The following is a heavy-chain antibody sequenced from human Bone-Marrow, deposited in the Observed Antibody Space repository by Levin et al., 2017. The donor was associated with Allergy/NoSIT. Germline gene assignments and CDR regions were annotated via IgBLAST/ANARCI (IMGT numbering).Heavy chain of an antibody. D-gene: IGHD6-6*01. Sequence: RGESLKISCKGSGYSFTSYWISWVRQMPGKGLEWMGRIDPSDSYTNYSPSFQGHVTISADKSISTAYLQWSSLKASDTAMYYCARRRYSSSRESYYYYYMDVWGKGTTVTVSS. J-gene: IGHJ6*03. CDR1: GYSFTSYW. CDR3: ARRRYSSSRESYYYYYMDV. V-gene: IGHV5-10-1*01. CDR2: IDPSDSYT.